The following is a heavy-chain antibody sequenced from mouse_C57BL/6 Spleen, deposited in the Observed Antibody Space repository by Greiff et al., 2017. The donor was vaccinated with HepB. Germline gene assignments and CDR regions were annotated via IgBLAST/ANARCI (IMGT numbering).Heavy chain of an antibody. D-gene: IGHD3-2*02. J-gene: IGHJ3*01. Sequence: QVQLQQPGAELVKPGASVKMSCKASGYTFTSYWITWVKQRPGQGLEWIGDIYPGSGSTNYNEKFKSKATLTVDTSSSTAYMQLSSLTSEDSAVYYCARREGRSGGGAYWGQGTLVTVSA. CDR3: ARREGRSGGGAY. CDR1: GYTFTSYW. V-gene: IGHV1-55*01. CDR2: IYPGSGST.